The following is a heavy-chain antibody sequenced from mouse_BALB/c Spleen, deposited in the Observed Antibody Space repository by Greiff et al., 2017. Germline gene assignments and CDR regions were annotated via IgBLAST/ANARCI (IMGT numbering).Heavy chain of an antibody. Sequence: VKLVESGPGLVAPSHCLSITCTVSGFSLTDYGVRWIRQPPGKGLEWLGVIWGGGSTYYNSALKSRLSISKDNSKSQVFLKMNSLQTDDTAMYYCAKYYGYDAGYAMDYWGQGTSVTVSS. V-gene: IGHV2-6-5*01. CDR3: AKYYGYDAGYAMDY. J-gene: IGHJ4*01. D-gene: IGHD2-2*01. CDR1: GFSLTDYG. CDR2: IWGGGST.